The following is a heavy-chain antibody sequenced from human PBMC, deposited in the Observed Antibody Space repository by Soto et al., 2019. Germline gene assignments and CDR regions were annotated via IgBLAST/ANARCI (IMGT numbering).Heavy chain of an antibody. CDR1: GYTFTSYY. J-gene: IGHJ6*02. D-gene: IGHD6-25*01. Sequence: QVQLVQSGAEVKKPGASVKVSCKASGYTFTSYYMHWVRQAPGQGLEWMGIINPSGGSTSYAQKFPGRVNMTRDTSTSTVSMELSSLRSEDTAVYYCARDGYSSANYYYYGMDVWGQGTTVTVSS. V-gene: IGHV1-46*01. CDR3: ARDGYSSANYYYYGMDV. CDR2: INPSGGST.